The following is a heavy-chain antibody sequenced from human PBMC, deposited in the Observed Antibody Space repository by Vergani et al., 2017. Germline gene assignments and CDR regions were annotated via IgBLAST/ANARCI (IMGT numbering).Heavy chain of an antibody. CDR1: GFTFNSYG. CDR2: IRSDESRR. J-gene: IGHJ4*02. V-gene: IGHV3-30*02. CDR3: GRGSDNYN. Sequence: QVQLVESGGGVVQPGGSLRLSCAASGFTFNSYGMHWVRQAPGKGLEWVASIRSDESRRYYGDSMEGPFTISRDNSKNTLYLQMKSLRPEDTAVYYCGRGSDNYNWGQGTLVTVSS. D-gene: IGHD5-24*01.